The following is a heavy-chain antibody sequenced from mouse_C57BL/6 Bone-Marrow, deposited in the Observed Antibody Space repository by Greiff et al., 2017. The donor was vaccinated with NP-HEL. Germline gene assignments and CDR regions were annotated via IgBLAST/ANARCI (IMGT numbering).Heavy chain of an antibody. D-gene: IGHD1-1*01. CDR1: GFTFSDYY. CDR2: ISNGGGST. Sequence: EVKLVESGGGLVQPGGSLKLSCAASGFTFSDYYMYWVRQTPEKRLEWVAYISNGGGSTYYPDTVKGRFTISRDNAKNTLYLQMSRLKSEDTAMYYCARHRYYGSSFSAWFAYWGQGTLVTVSA. V-gene: IGHV5-12*01. CDR3: ARHRYYGSSFSAWFAY. J-gene: IGHJ3*01.